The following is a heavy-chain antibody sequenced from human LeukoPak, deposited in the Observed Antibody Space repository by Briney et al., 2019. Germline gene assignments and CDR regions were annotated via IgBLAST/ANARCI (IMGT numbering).Heavy chain of an antibody. CDR3: ARGILTYYSDSSGLDF. Sequence: GGSLRLSCAASGFTFSSYGMSWVRQAPGKGLEWVSAISGSGDSTYYADSVKGRFTISRDNSKNTLYLQMNSLRAEDTAVYYCARGILTYYSDSSGLDFWGQGTLVNVSS. V-gene: IGHV3-23*01. CDR1: GFTFSSYG. J-gene: IGHJ4*02. D-gene: IGHD3-22*01. CDR2: ISGSGDST.